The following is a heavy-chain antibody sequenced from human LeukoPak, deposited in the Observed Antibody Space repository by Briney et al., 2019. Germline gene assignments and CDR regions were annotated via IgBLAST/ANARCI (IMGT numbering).Heavy chain of an antibody. CDR1: SGSIGRSSYY. CDR2: IYYSGST. D-gene: IGHD2-15*01. J-gene: IGHJ4*02. CDR3: ARVAAKTVDH. Sequence: KPSETLSLTCTVASGSIGRSSYYWDWIRQPPGKGLEWIGNIYYSGSTNYNPSLKSRVTISVDTSKDQFSLTLTSVTAADTAVYYCARVAAKTVDHWGLGTLVTVSS. V-gene: IGHV4-39*07.